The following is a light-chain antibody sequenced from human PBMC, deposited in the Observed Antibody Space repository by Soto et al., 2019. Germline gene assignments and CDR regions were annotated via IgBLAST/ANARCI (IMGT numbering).Light chain of an antibody. J-gene: IGKJ4*01. CDR2: GAL. CDR3: QQYDEWLRLT. V-gene: IGKV3D-15*01. CDR1: QSVNIY. Sequence: EIVMTQSPATLSVSPGERATLSCRASQSVNIYLAWYQQKPGQAPRLLIFGALSSATSIPARFSGSGSGTEFNLTISSLQSADFAVYFCQQYDEWLRLTFGEGTKVDIK.